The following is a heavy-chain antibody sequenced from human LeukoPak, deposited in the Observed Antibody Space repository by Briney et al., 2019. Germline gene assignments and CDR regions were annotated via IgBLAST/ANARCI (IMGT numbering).Heavy chain of an antibody. CDR1: GGTFSSYG. J-gene: IGHJ6*02. Sequence: ASVKVSCKASGGTFSSYGISWVRQAPGQGLEWMGGIIPIFGTANYAQKFQGRVTITADESTSTAYMELSSLRSEDTAVYYCARSRPPNIVVVTAFYYYYGMDVWGQGTTVTVSS. D-gene: IGHD2-21*02. CDR3: ARSRPPNIVVVTAFYYYYGMDV. CDR2: IIPIFGTA. V-gene: IGHV1-69*01.